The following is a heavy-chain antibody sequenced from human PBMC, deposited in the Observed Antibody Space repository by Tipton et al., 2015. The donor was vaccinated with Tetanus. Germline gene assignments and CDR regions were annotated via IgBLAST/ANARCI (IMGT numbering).Heavy chain of an antibody. V-gene: IGHV3-7*01. CDR2: IKHDETEK. CDR3: ARERGTSGWGF. D-gene: IGHD6-19*01. Sequence: LEWVANIKHDETEKYYVDSVRGRFNISRDNAKRSLYLQMDSLRAEDTAAYYCARERGTSGWGFWGQGTLVSVSS. J-gene: IGHJ4*02.